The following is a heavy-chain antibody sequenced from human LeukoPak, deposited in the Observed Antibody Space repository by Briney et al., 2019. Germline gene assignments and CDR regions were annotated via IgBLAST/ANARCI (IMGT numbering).Heavy chain of an antibody. Sequence: SETLSLTCTVSGGSISSGSYYWSWIRQPAGKGLEGIGRIYTSGSTNYNPSLKSRVTVLIDTSKNQFSLKLNSVTAADTAVYYCARLGGYQVGHYYYYMDVWGKGTTVTVSS. CDR1: GGSISSGSYY. J-gene: IGHJ6*03. V-gene: IGHV4-61*02. D-gene: IGHD3-16*02. CDR3: ARLGGYQVGHYYYYMDV. CDR2: IYTSGST.